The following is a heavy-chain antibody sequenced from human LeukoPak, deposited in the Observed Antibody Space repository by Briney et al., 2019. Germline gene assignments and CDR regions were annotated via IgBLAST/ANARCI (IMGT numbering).Heavy chain of an antibody. J-gene: IGHJ4*02. CDR2: ISAYNGNT. Sequence: ASVKVSCKASGYTFTSYDINWVRQATGQGLEWMGWISAYNGNTNYAQKLQGRVTMTTDTSTSTAYMELRSLRSDDTAVYYCARLIAGATDNWGQGTLVTVSS. CDR1: GYTFTSYD. V-gene: IGHV1-18*01. D-gene: IGHD1-26*01. CDR3: ARLIAGATDN.